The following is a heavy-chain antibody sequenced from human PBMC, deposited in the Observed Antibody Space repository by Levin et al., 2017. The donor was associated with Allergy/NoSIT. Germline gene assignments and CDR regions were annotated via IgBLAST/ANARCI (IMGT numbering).Heavy chain of an antibody. J-gene: IGHJ4*01. CDR2: IKQDGSEK. CDR1: GFIFRNSW. CDR3: ARGGWYPDY. Sequence: LSLPCAGSGFIFRNSWMSWVRQAPGKGLEWLANIKQDGSEKYYVDSVKGRFTISRDNAKNSLYLEMNSLRPEDTAVYYCARGGWYPDYWGQGTLVTVSS. D-gene: IGHD6-19*01. V-gene: IGHV3-7*01.